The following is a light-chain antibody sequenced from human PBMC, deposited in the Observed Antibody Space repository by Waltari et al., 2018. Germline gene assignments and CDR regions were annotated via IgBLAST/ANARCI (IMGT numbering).Light chain of an antibody. CDR2: DVD. J-gene: IGLJ1*01. Sequence: QSALTPPASVPGSPGQPLTITCTGTTGDIGSSNYSSWYQQYPCEAPKLIVYDVDNRPSGISDRFSGSKSGNTASLTISGLQTEDEADYYCSSYTSGASVDVFGTGTRVTVL. V-gene: IGLV2-14*01. CDR3: SSYTSGASVDV. CDR1: TGDIGSSNY.